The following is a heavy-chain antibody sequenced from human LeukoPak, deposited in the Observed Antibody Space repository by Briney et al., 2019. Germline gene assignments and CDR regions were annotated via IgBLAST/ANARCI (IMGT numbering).Heavy chain of an antibody. CDR2: VSYDGSNI. Sequence: PGRSLRLSCAASGFTFSDYALHWVRQAPGKGLEWVAVVSYDGSNIYYADSVKGRFTISRDNSKNTLYLQMNSLRAEDTAVYYCSRDPRASCSSTSCCAVDYWGQGTLVTVSS. J-gene: IGHJ4*02. CDR3: SRDPRASCSSTSCCAVDY. D-gene: IGHD2-2*01. CDR1: GFTFSDYA. V-gene: IGHV3-30*04.